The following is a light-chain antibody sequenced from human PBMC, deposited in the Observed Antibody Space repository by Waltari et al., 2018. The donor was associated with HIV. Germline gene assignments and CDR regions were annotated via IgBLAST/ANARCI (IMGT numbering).Light chain of an antibody. CDR2: KDS. CDR3: ESADNSGTYWV. Sequence: SYELTQPPSVSVSPGQTATITCSGDALPSQYAHWFQHKPGQSPLLVIYKDSQRPSGIPERFSGSHSGTTVTLTISGVQAEDEADYYCESADNSGTYWVFGGGTKLTVL. CDR1: ALPSQY. J-gene: IGLJ3*02. V-gene: IGLV3-25*03.